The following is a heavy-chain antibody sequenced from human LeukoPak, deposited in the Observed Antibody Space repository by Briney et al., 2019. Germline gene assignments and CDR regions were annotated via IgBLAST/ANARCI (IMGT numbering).Heavy chain of an antibody. J-gene: IGHJ4*02. CDR2: IYYSGST. D-gene: IGHD6-19*01. Sequence: PSETLSLTCTVSGGSISSSSYYWGWIRQPPGKGLEWIGSIYYSGSTYYNPSLKSRVTISVDTSKNQFSLKLSSVTAADTAMYYCVKSGGYGLIDYWGQGTLVTVSS. V-gene: IGHV4-39*01. CDR1: GGSISSSSYY. CDR3: VKSGGYGLIDY.